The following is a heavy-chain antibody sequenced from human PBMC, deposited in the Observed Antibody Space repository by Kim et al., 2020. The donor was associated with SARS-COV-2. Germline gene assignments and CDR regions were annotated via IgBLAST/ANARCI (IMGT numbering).Heavy chain of an antibody. Sequence: GGSLRLSCTASGFTFRNSAMSWVRQAPGKGLEWVSGIFGSGSGTYYADSVKGRVSISRDNFQNTLYLQMDNLRTEDTAVYYCARHRHVTTVTFYWYFELWRRVTLVPLSS. J-gene: IGHJ2*01. CDR2: IFGSGSGT. V-gene: IGHV3-23*01. D-gene: IGHD4-17*01. CDR3: ARHRHVTTVTFYWYFEL. CDR1: GFTFRNSA.